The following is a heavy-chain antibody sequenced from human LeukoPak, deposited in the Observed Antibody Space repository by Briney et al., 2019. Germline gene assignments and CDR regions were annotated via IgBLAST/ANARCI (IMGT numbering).Heavy chain of an antibody. CDR2: IYYRGST. Sequence: SETLSLTCTISGDSISSSSYYWGWIRQPPGKGLEWIGDIYYRGSTYYNPSLKSRVSISIDTSNNQFSLTLNSVAAADTALYFCARRRYYDSTGYLDWGQGTLVTVSS. V-gene: IGHV4-39*01. D-gene: IGHD3-22*01. CDR1: GDSISSSSYY. CDR3: ARRRYYDSTGYLD. J-gene: IGHJ1*01.